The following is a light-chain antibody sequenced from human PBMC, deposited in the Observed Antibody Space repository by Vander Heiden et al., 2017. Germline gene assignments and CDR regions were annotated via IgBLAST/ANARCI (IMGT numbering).Light chain of an antibody. CDR2: A. V-gene: IGKV1D-12*01. CDR1: QGISSG. Sequence: DIQMTQSPSSVSASVGDRVTITCRASQGISSGVAWYQQKPGKAPKLLIYAASRFSGSGSGTDFTLTISSLQPEDFATYYCQQANSFPQVTFGHGAKVDIK. J-gene: IGKJ3*01. CDR3: QQANSFPQVT.